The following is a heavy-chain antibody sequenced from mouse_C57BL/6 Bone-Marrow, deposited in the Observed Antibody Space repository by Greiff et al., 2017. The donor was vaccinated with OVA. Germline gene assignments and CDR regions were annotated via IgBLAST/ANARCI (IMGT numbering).Heavy chain of an antibody. D-gene: IGHD2-5*01. J-gene: IGHJ2*01. CDR1: GYTFTSYW. CDR3: AAYYSKSDY. Sequence: QVQLQQPGAELVMPGASVKLSCKASGYTFTSYWMHWVKQRPGQGLEWIGEIDPSDSYTNYNQKFKGKSTLTVDKSSSTAYMQLSSLTSEDSAVYYCAAYYSKSDYWDQGTTLTVSS. V-gene: IGHV1-69*01. CDR2: IDPSDSYT.